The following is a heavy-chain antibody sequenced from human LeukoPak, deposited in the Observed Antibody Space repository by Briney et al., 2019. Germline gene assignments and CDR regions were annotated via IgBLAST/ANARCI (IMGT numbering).Heavy chain of an antibody. CDR3: ARVKYRNDYVWGSYRSSPEFDY. CDR1: GGSISSSIYY. D-gene: IGHD3-16*02. J-gene: IGHJ4*02. Sequence: PSETLSLTCTVSGGSISSSIYYWGWIRQPPGKGLEGSGSIYYSGSTYYKPSLKRRVSISVDTSKNQFSLKLSSVTAADTAVYYCARVKYRNDYVWGSYRSSPEFDYWGKGTLVTVSS. V-gene: IGHV4-39*07. CDR2: IYYSGST.